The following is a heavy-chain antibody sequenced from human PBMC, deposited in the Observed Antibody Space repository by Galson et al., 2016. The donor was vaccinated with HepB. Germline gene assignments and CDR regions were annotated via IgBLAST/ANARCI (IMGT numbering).Heavy chain of an antibody. Sequence: ETLSLTCTVSGDYVTSSHFWSWIRQTPGKGLEWIATIYYNGNTYYSASLKSRVTISLDTSQNRFSLKMSSVTAAATAVYYCARLSTVRTGGFRREITYNGMDVWGQGTRVTVSS. J-gene: IGHJ6*02. V-gene: IGHV4-39*02. CDR1: GDYVTSSHF. CDR3: ARLSTVRTGGFRREITYNGMDV. CDR2: IYYNGNT. D-gene: IGHD4-17*01.